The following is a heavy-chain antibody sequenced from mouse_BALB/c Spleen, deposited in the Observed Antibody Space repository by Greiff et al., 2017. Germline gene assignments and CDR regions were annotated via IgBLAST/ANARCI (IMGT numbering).Heavy chain of an antibody. CDR1: GFSLSTSGMG. D-gene: IGHD1-1*01. CDR2: IWWDDVK. CDR3: ARMGYYGSSYVGYWYFDV. V-gene: IGHV8-8*01. Sequence: QVTLKQSGPGLLQPSQTLRLSCTSSGFSLSTSGMGVVWIRQPPGQGWEWLVHIWWDDVKCYNPVLESLLTTSKDTSSSQVILKIASVYTADTATYYCARMGYYGSSYVGYWYFDVWGAGTTVTVSS. J-gene: IGHJ1*01.